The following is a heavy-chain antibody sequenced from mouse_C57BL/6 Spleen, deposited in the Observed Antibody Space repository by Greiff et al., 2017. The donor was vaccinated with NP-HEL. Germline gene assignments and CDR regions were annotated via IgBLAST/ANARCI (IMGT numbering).Heavy chain of an antibody. D-gene: IGHD2-3*01. J-gene: IGHJ2*01. Sequence: VHVKQSGPELVKPGASVKIPCKASGYTFTDYNMDWVKQSHGKSLEWIGDINPNNGGTIYNQKFKGKATLTVDKSSSTAYMELRSLTSEDTAVYYCARSKDDGYYVLYFDYWGQGTTLTVSS. CDR3: ARSKDDGYYVLYFDY. CDR2: INPNNGGT. CDR1: GYTFTDYN. V-gene: IGHV1-18*01.